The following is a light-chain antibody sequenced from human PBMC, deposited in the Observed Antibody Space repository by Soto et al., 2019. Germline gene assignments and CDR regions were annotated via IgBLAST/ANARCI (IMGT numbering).Light chain of an antibody. CDR3: AAWDDSLNGPL. CDR2: NNN. V-gene: IGLV1-44*01. CDR1: SSNIASNT. J-gene: IGLJ2*01. Sequence: QSVLTQPPSASGTPGQRVTISCSGSSSNIASNTVNWYQQLPGTAPKLLIYNNNHRPSGVLDRFSGSKSGTSGSLAISGLQSEDEADYYCAAWDDSLNGPLFGGGTKVTVL.